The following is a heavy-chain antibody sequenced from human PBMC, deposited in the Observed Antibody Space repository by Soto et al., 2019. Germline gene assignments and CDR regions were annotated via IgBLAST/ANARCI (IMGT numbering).Heavy chain of an antibody. D-gene: IGHD4-17*01. CDR2: IVVGSGNT. J-gene: IGHJ4*02. CDR1: GFTFTSSA. Sequence: ASVKVSCKASGFTFTSSAVQWVRQARGQRLEWIGWIVVGSGNTNYAQKFQERVTITRDMSTSTAYMELSSLRSEDTAVYYCAADPPTTAPLGYWGQGTLVTVSS. CDR3: AADPPTTAPLGY. V-gene: IGHV1-58*01.